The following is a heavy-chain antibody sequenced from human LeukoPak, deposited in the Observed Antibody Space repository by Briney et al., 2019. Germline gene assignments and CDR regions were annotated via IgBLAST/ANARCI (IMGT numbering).Heavy chain of an antibody. V-gene: IGHV4-59*01. Sequence: SETLSLTCTVSGGSISSYYWSWIRQPPGKGLEWIGYIYYSGSTHYNPSLKSRVTISVDTSKNQFSLKLSSVTAADTAVYYCARVAYDFWSGPTYNWFDPWGQGTLVTVSS. CDR1: GGSISSYY. D-gene: IGHD3-3*01. CDR2: IYYSGST. CDR3: ARVAYDFWSGPTYNWFDP. J-gene: IGHJ5*02.